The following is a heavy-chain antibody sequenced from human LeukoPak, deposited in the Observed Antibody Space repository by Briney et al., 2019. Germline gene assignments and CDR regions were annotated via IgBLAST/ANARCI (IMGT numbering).Heavy chain of an antibody. CDR3: ARGYDFWSGYYGNWFDP. D-gene: IGHD3-3*01. Sequence: PSETLSLTCTVSGGSISSYYWSWIRQPPGKGLEWIGYIYYSGSTNYNPSLKSRVTISVDTSKNQFSLKLGSVTAADTAVYYCARGYDFWSGYYGNWFDPWGQGTLVTVSS. CDR2: IYYSGST. J-gene: IGHJ5*02. CDR1: GGSISSYY. V-gene: IGHV4-59*01.